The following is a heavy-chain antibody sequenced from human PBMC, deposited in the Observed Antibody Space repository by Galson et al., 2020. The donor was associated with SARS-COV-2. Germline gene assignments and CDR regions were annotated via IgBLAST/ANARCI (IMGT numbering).Heavy chain of an antibody. Sequence: SETLSLTCTVSGGSISSSSYYWGWIRQPPGKGLEWIGSIYYSGNTYYNPSLKSRVTISVDTSKNQFSLKLTSVTAADTAVYHCARHDKRIIGWFDPWGQGTLVIVSS. J-gene: IGHJ5*02. D-gene: IGHD2-15*01. CDR1: GGSISSSSYY. V-gene: IGHV4-39*01. CDR3: ARHDKRIIGWFDP. CDR2: IYYSGNT.